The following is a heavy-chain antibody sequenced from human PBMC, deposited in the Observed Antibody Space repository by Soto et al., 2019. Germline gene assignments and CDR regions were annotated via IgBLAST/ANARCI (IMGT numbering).Heavy chain of an antibody. CDR2: TYYRSKWYN. D-gene: IGHD1-7*01. V-gene: IGHV6-1*01. CDR1: GDSVSSNSAA. CDR3: ATDQLELRFWSNWFDP. J-gene: IGHJ5*02. Sequence: PSQTLSLTCAISGDSVSSNSAAWNWIRQSPSRGLEWLGRTYYRSKWYNDYAVSVKSRITINPDTSKNQFSLQLNSVTPEDTAVYYCATDQLELRFWSNWFDPWGQGTLVTVSS.